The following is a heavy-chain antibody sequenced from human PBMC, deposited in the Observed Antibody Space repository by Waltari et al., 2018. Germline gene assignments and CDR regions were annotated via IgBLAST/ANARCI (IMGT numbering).Heavy chain of an antibody. CDR3: AREKRNDYGESFDY. J-gene: IGHJ4*02. CDR2: SYDTGTT. Sequence: QVQLRESGPGLVKPSETLSLTCNVSGGSFSYYYWHWIRQPPGKGLEWIGYSYDTGTTNYNPSLKSRVTISLDTSKSQFSLSLNSLTAADTAVYYCAREKRNDYGESFDYWGQGIPVTVSS. D-gene: IGHD4-17*01. CDR1: GGSFSYYY. V-gene: IGHV4-59*01.